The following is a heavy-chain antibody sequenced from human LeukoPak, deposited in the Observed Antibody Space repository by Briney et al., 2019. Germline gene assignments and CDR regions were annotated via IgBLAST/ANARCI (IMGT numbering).Heavy chain of an antibody. J-gene: IGHJ6*03. CDR1: GGSISSSCCS. Sequence: SETLSLTCTVSGGSISSSCCSWGWIRQPPGKGLEWIGSAHYSGSTYYNPFLKSRVTISVDTSKNQFSLKLSSVTAADTAVYYCARLTGTYYYYYMDVWGKGTTVTVSS. CDR2: AHYSGST. D-gene: IGHD1-7*01. CDR3: ARLTGTYYYYYMDV. V-gene: IGHV4-39*07.